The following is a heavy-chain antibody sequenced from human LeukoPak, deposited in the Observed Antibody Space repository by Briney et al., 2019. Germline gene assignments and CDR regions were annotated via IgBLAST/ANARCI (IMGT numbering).Heavy chain of an antibody. D-gene: IGHD3-10*01. J-gene: IGHJ4*02. V-gene: IGHV5-51*01. CDR2: IYPGDSDT. CDR3: AASTYGSGSYVGFDS. Sequence: GEPLKISCKGSGYSFTNYWIGWVRQMPGKGLEWMGIIYPGDSDTRYSPSFQGQVTISADKSVSTTYLQWSSLKASDTAMYYCAASTYGSGSYVGFDSWGQGTLVSVSS. CDR1: GYSFTNYW.